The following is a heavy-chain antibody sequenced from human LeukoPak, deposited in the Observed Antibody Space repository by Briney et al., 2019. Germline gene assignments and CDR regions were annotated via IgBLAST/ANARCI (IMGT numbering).Heavy chain of an antibody. J-gene: IGHJ4*02. D-gene: IGHD6-6*01. V-gene: IGHV1-46*01. Sequence: DSVTVSCKASGYTFTSYYMHWVRQAPGQGLEWMGIINPSGGSTNYAQKFQGRVTITRDISTSTVYMGQSSLKSGDRAVYYCARGGSSDYYFDFWGQGTLVTVSS. CDR3: ARGGSSDYYFDF. CDR1: GYTFTSYY. CDR2: INPSGGST.